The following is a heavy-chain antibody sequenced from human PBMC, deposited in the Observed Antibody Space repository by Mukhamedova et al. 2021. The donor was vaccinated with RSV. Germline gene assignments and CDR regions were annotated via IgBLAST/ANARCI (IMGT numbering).Heavy chain of an antibody. CDR3: ARALAARRGGDYYYYYMDV. Sequence: GLEWVSVLYSGGTTYYADSVKGRFTISRDNSTNTLYLQMNSLRAEDTAVYYCARALAARRGGDYYYYYMDVWGKGTTGTASS. CDR2: LYSGGTT. V-gene: IGHV3-53*01. D-gene: IGHD6-6*01. J-gene: IGHJ6*03.